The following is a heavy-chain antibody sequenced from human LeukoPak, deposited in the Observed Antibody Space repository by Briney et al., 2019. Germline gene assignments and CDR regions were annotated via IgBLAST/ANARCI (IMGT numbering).Heavy chain of an antibody. Sequence: GGSLRLSCAAPGFTFSSYWMYWARQAPGKGLVWVSHINGDGSSTSYADSVKGRFTISRDNAKNTLYLQITSLRADDTAVYYCARDRSVGAVDYWGQGTLVTVSS. V-gene: IGHV3-74*01. J-gene: IGHJ4*02. D-gene: IGHD1-26*01. CDR3: ARDRSVGAVDY. CDR1: GFTFSSYW. CDR2: INGDGSST.